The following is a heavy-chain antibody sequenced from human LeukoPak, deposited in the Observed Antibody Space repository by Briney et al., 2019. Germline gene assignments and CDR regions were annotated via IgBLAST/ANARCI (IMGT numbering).Heavy chain of an antibody. CDR1: GGSISSYY. CDR3: ARGITNYDFWSGYFSTWFDP. CDR2: IYYSGST. Sequence: SETLSLTCTVSGGSISSYYWSWIQQPPGKGLEWIGYIYYSGSTNYNPSLKSRVTISVDTSKNQFSLKLSSVTAADTAVYYCARGITNYDFWSGYFSTWFDPWGQGTLVTVSS. J-gene: IGHJ5*02. V-gene: IGHV4-59*01. D-gene: IGHD3-3*01.